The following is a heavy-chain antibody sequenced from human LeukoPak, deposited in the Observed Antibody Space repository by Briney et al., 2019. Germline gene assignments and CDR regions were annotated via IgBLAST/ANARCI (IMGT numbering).Heavy chain of an antibody. J-gene: IGHJ4*02. CDR2: VGGSDNFI. CDR1: GFSVSDCY. D-gene: IGHD6-19*01. Sequence: PGGSLRLSCAASGFSVSDCYISWVRQAPGKGLEWISDVGGSDNFISYSDSVKGRFTISRDYANNSLYLQMNSLRVDDTAVYYCARETVAGTFDYWGQGTLVTVSS. CDR3: ARETVAGTFDY. V-gene: IGHV3-11*04.